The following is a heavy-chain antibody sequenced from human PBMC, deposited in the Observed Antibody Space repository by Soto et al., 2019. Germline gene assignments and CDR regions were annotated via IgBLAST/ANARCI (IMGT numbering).Heavy chain of an antibody. CDR2: ISGGGSTK. CDR1: GFTFSSYV. Sequence: PGGSLRLSCVASGFTFSSYVMSWVRQAPGKGLEWVSGISGGGSTKYYADSVKGRFTISRDNSKNTLYLQMNSLRAEDTAVYYCAKDFYYDTSGYYNGPIDNWGQGT. V-gene: IGHV3-23*01. D-gene: IGHD3-22*01. J-gene: IGHJ4*02. CDR3: AKDFYYDTSGYYNGPIDN.